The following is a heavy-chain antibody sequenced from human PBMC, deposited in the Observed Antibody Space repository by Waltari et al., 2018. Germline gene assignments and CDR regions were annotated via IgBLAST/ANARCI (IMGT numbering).Heavy chain of an antibody. Sequence: QVQLQESGPGLVKPSETLSLTCPVSGGSISSYYWSWIRQPPGKGLEWIGYIYYSGSTNYNPSLKSRVTISVDTSKNQFSLKLSSVTAADTAVYYCAGGGSSSFYFDYWGQGTLVTVSS. D-gene: IGHD6-6*01. CDR2: IYYSGST. J-gene: IGHJ4*02. CDR3: AGGGSSSFYFDY. V-gene: IGHV4-59*01. CDR1: GGSISSYY.